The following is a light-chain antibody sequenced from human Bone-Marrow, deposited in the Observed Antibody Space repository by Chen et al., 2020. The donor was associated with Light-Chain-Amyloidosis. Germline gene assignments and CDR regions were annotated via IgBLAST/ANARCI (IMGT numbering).Light chain of an antibody. CDR2: GSS. CDR1: LTISSNY. Sequence: EIVLTQSPGTLSLSPGEGANLSCRASLTISSNYLTWYQQKFGQAPRLLIYGSSSRATGIPDRFTGSESGTDFTLTINRLEPEDFAMYYCQQYGTSPLAFGGGTKVEIK. V-gene: IGKV3-20*01. J-gene: IGKJ4*01. CDR3: QQYGTSPLA.